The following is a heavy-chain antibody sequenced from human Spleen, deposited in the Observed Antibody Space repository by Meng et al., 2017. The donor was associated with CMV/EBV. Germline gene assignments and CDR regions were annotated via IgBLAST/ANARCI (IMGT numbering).Heavy chain of an antibody. J-gene: IGHJ4*02. CDR2: ISDRGGST. CDR3: ASLLFGVVTSQVDF. CDR1: GFTFSTRV. V-gene: IGHV3-23*01. Sequence: VQLLCAWGVVVQPVGSLKLLCAAFGFTFSTRVVTWIRQAPGRGLEWVSSISDRGGSTTYADFVKGRFSISRDNSKSTLYLQMNSLRVEDTAVYYCASLLFGVVTSQVDFWGQGTLVTVSS. D-gene: IGHD3-3*01.